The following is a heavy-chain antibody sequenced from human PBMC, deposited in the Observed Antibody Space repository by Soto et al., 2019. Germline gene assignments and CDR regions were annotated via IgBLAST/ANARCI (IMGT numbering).Heavy chain of an antibody. CDR1: GFTFSSNG. V-gene: IGHV3-23*01. D-gene: IGHD6-13*01. J-gene: IGHJ4*02. Sequence: EVQVLESGGGLAQPGGSLRLSCATSGFTFSSNGMSWVRQAPGKGLDWVSAISGSGGSTYYADSVKGRFTISRDNSKNTRYLQMNSLRAEDTAVYYCAKLRPFIAAASPFEYWGQGPLVTVSS. CDR2: ISGSGGST. CDR3: AKLRPFIAAASPFEY.